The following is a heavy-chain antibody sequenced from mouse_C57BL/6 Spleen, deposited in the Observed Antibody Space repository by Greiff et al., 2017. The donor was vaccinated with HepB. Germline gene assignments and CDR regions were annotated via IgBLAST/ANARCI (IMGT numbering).Heavy chain of an antibody. Sequence: EVMLVESGGGLVKPGGSLKLSCAASGFTFSSYAMSWVRQTPEKRLEWVATISDGGSYTYYPDNVKGRFTISRDNAKNNLYLQMSHLKSEDTAMYYCARDVGSSYGYWGQGTTLTVSS. D-gene: IGHD1-1*01. CDR1: GFTFSSYA. J-gene: IGHJ2*01. CDR2: ISDGGSYT. V-gene: IGHV5-4*01. CDR3: ARDVGSSYGY.